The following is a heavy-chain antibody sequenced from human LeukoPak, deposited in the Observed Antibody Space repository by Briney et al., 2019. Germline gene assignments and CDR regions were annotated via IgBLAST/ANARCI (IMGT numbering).Heavy chain of an antibody. J-gene: IGHJ6*03. Sequence: ASVKVSCKASGYTFTSYDINWVRQATGQGLEWMGWMNPNSGNTGCAQKFQGRVTITRNTSISTAYMELSSLRSEDTAVYYCARVVAGVYYYYYYMDVWGKGTTVTVSS. CDR3: ARVVAGVYYYYYYMDV. V-gene: IGHV1-8*03. CDR2: MNPNSGNT. CDR1: GYTFTSYD. D-gene: IGHD2-15*01.